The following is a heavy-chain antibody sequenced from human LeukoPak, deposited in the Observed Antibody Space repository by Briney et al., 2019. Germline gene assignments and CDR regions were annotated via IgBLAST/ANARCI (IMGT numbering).Heavy chain of an antibody. D-gene: IGHD1-26*01. CDR3: ARGGGWELLNLFDI. Sequence: GGSLRLSCAASGFTFSSYAMHWVRQAPGKGLEWVAVISYDGSNKYYADSVKGRFTIPRDNSKNTLYLQRNSLRAEDTAVYYCARGGGWELLNLFDIWGQGTMATVSS. J-gene: IGHJ3*02. CDR1: GFTFSSYA. CDR2: ISYDGSNK. V-gene: IGHV3-30-3*01.